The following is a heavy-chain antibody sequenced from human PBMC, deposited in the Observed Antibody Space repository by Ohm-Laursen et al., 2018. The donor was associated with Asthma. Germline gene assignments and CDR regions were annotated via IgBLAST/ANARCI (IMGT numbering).Heavy chain of an antibody. J-gene: IGHJ6*02. Sequence: AASVKVSCKASGYTFTGYYMHWVRQAPGQGLEWMGWINPNSGGTNYAQKFQGWVTMTRDTSISTAYMELSRLRSDDTAVYYCARDGYHDSSGYYFYGMDVWGQGTTVTVSS. CDR2: INPNSGGT. CDR1: GYTFTGYY. D-gene: IGHD3-22*01. CDR3: ARDGYHDSSGYYFYGMDV. V-gene: IGHV1-2*04.